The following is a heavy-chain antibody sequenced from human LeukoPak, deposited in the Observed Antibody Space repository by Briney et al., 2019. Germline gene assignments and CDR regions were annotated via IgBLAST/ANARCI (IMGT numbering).Heavy chain of an antibody. Sequence: GGSLRLSCAASGFTFSSYAMHWVRQAPGKGLEWVAVISYDGSNKYYADSVKGRFTISRDNSKNTLYLQMNSLRAEDTAVYYFAGGPLGANPPEDSQPGGQGPLAT. CDR2: ISYDGSNK. D-gene: IGHD1-26*01. CDR1: GFTFSSYA. J-gene: IGHJ1*01. V-gene: IGHV3-30-3*01. CDR3: AGGPLGANPPEDSQP.